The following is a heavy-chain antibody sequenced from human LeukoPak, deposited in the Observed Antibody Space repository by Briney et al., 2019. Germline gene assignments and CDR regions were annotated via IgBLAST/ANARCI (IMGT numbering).Heavy chain of an antibody. CDR2: ISGYNGNT. CDR3: ARRSMVRGVIIVKGDDAFDI. Sequence: GASVKVSCKASGYTFTSYGISWVRQAPGQGLEWMGWISGYNGNTDYAQKIQGRVTMTTDTSTRTAYMELRSLRADDTAVYYCARRSMVRGVIIVKGDDAFDIWGQGTVVTVSS. CDR1: GYTFTSYG. D-gene: IGHD3-10*01. V-gene: IGHV1-18*01. J-gene: IGHJ3*02.